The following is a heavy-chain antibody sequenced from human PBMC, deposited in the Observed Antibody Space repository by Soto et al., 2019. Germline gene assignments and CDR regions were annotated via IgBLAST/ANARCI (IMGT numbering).Heavy chain of an antibody. J-gene: IGHJ6*02. CDR1: GYTFTSYG. CDR3: ARAKDGYNYSRYYYYGMDV. CDR2: ISAYNGNT. D-gene: IGHD1-1*01. Sequence: ASVKVSCKASGYTFTSYGISWVRQAPGQGLEWMGWISAYNGNTNYAQKLQGRVTMTTGTSTSTAYMELRSLRSDDTAVYYCARAKDGYNYSRYYYYGMDVWGQGTTVTVSS. V-gene: IGHV1-18*01.